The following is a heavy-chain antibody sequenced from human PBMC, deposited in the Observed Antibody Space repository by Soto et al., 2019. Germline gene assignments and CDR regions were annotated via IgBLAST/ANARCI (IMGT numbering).Heavy chain of an antibody. CDR1: GFSLSTSGVG. CDR2: IYWDDDK. D-gene: IGHD3-10*01. Sequence: QITLKESGPTLVKPTQTLTLTCTFSGFSLSTSGVGVGWIRQPPGKALEWLALIYWDDDKRYRPSLKSRLTTXKXTXXKPVVLTMNNMDPVDTATYYCALSHPYMVRGGMDVWGQGTTVTVSS. J-gene: IGHJ6*02. V-gene: IGHV2-5*02. CDR3: ALSHPYMVRGGMDV.